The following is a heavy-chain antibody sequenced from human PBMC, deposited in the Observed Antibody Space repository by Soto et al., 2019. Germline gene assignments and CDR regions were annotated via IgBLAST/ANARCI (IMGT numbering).Heavy chain of an antibody. D-gene: IGHD1-26*01. CDR2: ISSNIRFI. CDR3: ARDFAWAFDY. V-gene: IGHV3-48*02. CDR1: GFTFSSYS. J-gene: IGHJ4*02. Sequence: EVQLVESGGGLVQPGGSLRLSCVASGFTFSSYSMNWVRQAPGKGLEWVSYISSNIRFIHYADSVKGRFTISRDNAKNSLYLQMNSLRDEDTAVYYGARDFAWAFDYWVQGTLLTVSP.